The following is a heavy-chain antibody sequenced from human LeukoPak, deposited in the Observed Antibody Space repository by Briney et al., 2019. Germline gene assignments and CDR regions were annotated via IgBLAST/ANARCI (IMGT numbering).Heavy chain of an antibody. CDR2: ISSSSSTI. J-gene: IGHJ5*02. V-gene: IGHV3-48*04. D-gene: IGHD6-19*01. Sequence: GGSLRLSCAASGFTFSSYSMNWVRQAPGKGLEWVSYISSSSSTIYYADSVKGRFTISRDNAKNSLYLQMNSLRAEDTAVYYCARAVASVWFDPWGQGTLVTVSS. CDR3: ARAVASVWFDP. CDR1: GFTFSSYS.